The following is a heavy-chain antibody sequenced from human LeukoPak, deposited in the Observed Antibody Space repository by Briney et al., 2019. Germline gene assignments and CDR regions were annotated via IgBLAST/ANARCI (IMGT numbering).Heavy chain of an antibody. J-gene: IGHJ4*02. D-gene: IGHD2-15*01. CDR3: ARDVEYCSGGSCYPSCLDY. Sequence: GASVKVSSKTSGYTFSALYIHWVRQAPGQGLEWMGWITPNSGGTNYAQKFQGRVTMPRDTSISTAYMEVSRLTSDDTAVYYCARDVEYCSGGSCYPSCLDYWGQGTLVTVSS. CDR2: ITPNSGGT. CDR1: GYTFSALY. V-gene: IGHV1-2*02.